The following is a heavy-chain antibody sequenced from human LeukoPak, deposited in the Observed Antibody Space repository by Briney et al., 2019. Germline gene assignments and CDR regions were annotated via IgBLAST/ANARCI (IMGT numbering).Heavy chain of an antibody. CDR1: GGSISSSNYF. CDR2: IYYSGST. D-gene: IGHD3-10*01. J-gene: IGHJ4*02. Sequence: SETLSLTCTVSGGSISSSNYFWGWIRQPPGKGLEWIGSIYYSGSTYYNPSLKSRVTISVDTSKNQFSLKLSSVTAADTAVYYCASLMVRGVLTFDYWGQGTLVTVSS. CDR3: ASLMVRGVLTFDY. V-gene: IGHV4-39*01.